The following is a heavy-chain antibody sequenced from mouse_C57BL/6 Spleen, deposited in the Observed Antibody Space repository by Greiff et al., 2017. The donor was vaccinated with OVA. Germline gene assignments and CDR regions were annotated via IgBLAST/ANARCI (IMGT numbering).Heavy chain of an antibody. CDR3: TRERGFAY. Sequence: LKESGAELVRPGASVTLSCKASGYTFTDYEMHWVKQTPVHGLEWIGAIDPETGGTAYNQKFKGKAILTADKSSSTAYMELRSLTSEDSAVYYCTRERGFAYWGQGTLVTVSA. V-gene: IGHV1-15*01. J-gene: IGHJ3*01. CDR2: IDPETGGT. CDR1: GYTFTDYE.